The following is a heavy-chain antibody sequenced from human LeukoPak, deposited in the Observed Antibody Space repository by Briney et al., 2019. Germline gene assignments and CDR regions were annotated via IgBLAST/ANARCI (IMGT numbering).Heavy chain of an antibody. J-gene: IGHJ5*02. CDR2: LSYDGSTN. Sequence: GGSLRLSCAATKFSLSSYGIHWVRQAPGRGLEWVTFLSYDGSTNQSVASLKGRFFITSKDISKNTVHLQMNNLTPEDTAVYYCVAPGLGVANWLDTWGQGTLAIVSS. CDR3: VAPGLGVANWLDT. CDR1: KFSLSSYG. D-gene: IGHD3-10*01. V-gene: IGHV3-30*02.